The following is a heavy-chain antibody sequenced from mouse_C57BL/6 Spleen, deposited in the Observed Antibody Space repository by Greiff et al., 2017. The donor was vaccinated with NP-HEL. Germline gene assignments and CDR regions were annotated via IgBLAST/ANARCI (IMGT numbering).Heavy chain of an antibody. D-gene: IGHD2-4*01. V-gene: IGHV1-52*01. CDR2: IDPSDSET. CDR1: GYTFTSYW. CDR3: AREDYDYDAAFMDY. J-gene: IGHJ4*01. Sequence: QVQLQQPGAELVRPGSSVKLSCKASGYTFTSYWMHWVKQRPIQGLEWIGNIDPSDSETHYNQKFKDKATLTVDKSSSTAYMQLSSLTSEDSAVYYCAREDYDYDAAFMDYWGQGTSVTVSS.